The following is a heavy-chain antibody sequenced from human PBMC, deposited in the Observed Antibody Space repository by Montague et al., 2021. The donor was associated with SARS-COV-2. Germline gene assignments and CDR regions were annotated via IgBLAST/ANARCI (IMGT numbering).Heavy chain of an antibody. V-gene: IGHV4-59*01. CDR1: GGSISSYY. CDR2: IYYSGSA. J-gene: IGHJ4*02. Sequence: SETLSLTCTVSGGSISSYYWSWIRQPPGKGLEWSGYIYYSGSANYNPSLKSRGTISVDTSKNQFSLKLGSVTAADTAVSYFASGFDYWGQGTLVTVSS. CDR3: ASGFDY.